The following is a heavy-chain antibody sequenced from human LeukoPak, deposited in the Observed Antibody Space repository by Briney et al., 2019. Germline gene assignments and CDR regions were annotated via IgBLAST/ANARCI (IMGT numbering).Heavy chain of an antibody. CDR1: GFTFSRYG. CDR2: IRYDGSDK. D-gene: IGHD6-19*01. J-gene: IGHJ4*02. CDR3: AKIGAVAGHFDY. Sequence: PGGALRLSCAASGFTFSRYGMHWVRQAPGKGLEWVAFIRYDGSDKSYAESVKGRFTISRDNSKNTLYLQMNSLRAEDTAMYYCAKIGAVAGHFDYWGQGTLVTVSS. V-gene: IGHV3-30*02.